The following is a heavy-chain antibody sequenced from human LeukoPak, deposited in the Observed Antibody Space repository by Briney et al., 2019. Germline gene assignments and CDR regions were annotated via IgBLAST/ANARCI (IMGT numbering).Heavy chain of an antibody. CDR3: ARDSGGIQIWSQAPGY. V-gene: IGHV3-30-3*01. CDR2: ISYDGSNK. CDR1: EYPFDNYA. D-gene: IGHD5-18*01. Sequence: GGSLRLSCAASEYPFDNYAMHWVRQAPGKGLEWVAVISYDGSNKYYADSVKGRFTISRDNSKNTLYLQMNSLRAEDTAVYYCARDSGGIQIWSQAPGYWGQGTLLTVSS. J-gene: IGHJ4*02.